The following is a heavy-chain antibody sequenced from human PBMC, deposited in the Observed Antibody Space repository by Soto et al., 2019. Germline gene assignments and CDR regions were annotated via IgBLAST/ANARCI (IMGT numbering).Heavy chain of an antibody. CDR3: AKVEHGDYKFY. CDR2: ISGSGAST. D-gene: IGHD4-17*01. CDR1: GFSFSDYY. Sequence: GGSLRLSCSASGFSFSDYYMTWVRQAPGKGLEWISSISGSGASTYYADSVKGRFTISRDNSQNSLYLQMNSLRAEDTAGYYCAKVEHGDYKFYWGQGTLVTVSS. J-gene: IGHJ4*02. V-gene: IGHV3-23*01.